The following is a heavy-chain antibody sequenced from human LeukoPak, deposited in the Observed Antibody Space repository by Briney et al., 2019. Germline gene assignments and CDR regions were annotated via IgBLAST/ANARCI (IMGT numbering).Heavy chain of an antibody. D-gene: IGHD3-3*01. CDR1: GGSISSSSYY. V-gene: IGHV4-39*07. Sequence: SETLSLTCTVFGGSISSSSYYWGWIRQPPGKGLEWIGSIYYSGSTYYNPSLKSRVTISVDTSKNQFSLKLSSVTAADTAVYYCARGARNYDFWSGYYLLDYWGQGTLVTVSS. J-gene: IGHJ4*02. CDR3: ARGARNYDFWSGYYLLDY. CDR2: IYYSGST.